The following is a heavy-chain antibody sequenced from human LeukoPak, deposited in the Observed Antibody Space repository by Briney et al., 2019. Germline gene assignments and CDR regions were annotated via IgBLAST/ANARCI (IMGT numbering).Heavy chain of an antibody. CDR2: ISAYNGNT. D-gene: IGHD4-17*01. J-gene: IGHJ4*02. V-gene: IGHV1-18*01. CDR1: GYTFTSYG. CDR3: ARADRYGDGDY. Sequence: ASVTVSCTASGYTFTSYGISWVRQAPGQGLEWMGWISAYNGNTNYPQKLQGRVTMTTDTSTSTAYMELRSLRSDDTAVYYCARADRYGDGDYWGQGTLVTVSS.